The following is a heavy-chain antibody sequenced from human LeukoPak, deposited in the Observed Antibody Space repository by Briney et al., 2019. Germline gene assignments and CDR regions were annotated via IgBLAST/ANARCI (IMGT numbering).Heavy chain of an antibody. V-gene: IGHV3-21*01. CDR1: GFTFSTYG. D-gene: IGHD2-2*01. Sequence: GGSLRLSCAASGFTFSTYGMNWVRQAPGKGLEWVSSISSGGTYLNYADSVKGRFTISRDNAKNSLYLQMNSLRAEDTAVYYCARVTSPYYFDYWGQGTLVTVSS. CDR2: ISSGGTYL. CDR3: ARVTSPYYFDY. J-gene: IGHJ4*02.